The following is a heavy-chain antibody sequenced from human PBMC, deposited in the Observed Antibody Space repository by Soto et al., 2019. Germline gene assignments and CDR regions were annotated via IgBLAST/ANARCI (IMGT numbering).Heavy chain of an antibody. CDR3: ARSGGLDRDFNY. J-gene: IGHJ4*02. CDR2: IIPMFDTP. Sequence: QVQLVQSGAEVKKPGSSVKVSCKASGGTFSSDSFSWVRQAPGQGLEWMGGIIPMFDTPIYAQKFQDRVTISGDEITGTAYMELGSLRSGDTAVYYCARSGGLDRDFNYWGQGSLVTVSS. V-gene: IGHV1-69*12. CDR1: GGTFSSDS. D-gene: IGHD2-15*01.